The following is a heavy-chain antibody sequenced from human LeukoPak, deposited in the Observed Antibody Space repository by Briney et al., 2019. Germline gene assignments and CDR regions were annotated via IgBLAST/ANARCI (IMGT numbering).Heavy chain of an antibody. V-gene: IGHV5-51*01. D-gene: IGHD3-10*01. CDR3: ARRAGTLNYYYFYMDV. CDR1: GYSFANFW. CDR2: IYPDDSDT. J-gene: IGHJ6*03. Sequence: GESLKISCEGSGYSFANFWIVWVRQVPGKGLEWTGIIYPDDSDTKYNPSFQGQVTISADKSISTAYLQWSSLKASDTAIYYCARRAGTLNYYYFYMDVWGKGTTVTVSS.